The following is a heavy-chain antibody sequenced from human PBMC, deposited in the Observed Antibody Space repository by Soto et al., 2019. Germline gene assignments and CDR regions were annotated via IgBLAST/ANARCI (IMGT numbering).Heavy chain of an antibody. V-gene: IGHV1-3*05. D-gene: IGHD1-7*01. CDR1: GYTFTSYA. J-gene: IGHJ4*02. CDR3: ARDHGWNYLMYYFDY. CDR2: INAGNGNT. Sequence: QVQLVQSGAEEKKPGASVKVSCKASGYTFTSYAMHWVRQAPGQRLEWMGWINAGNGNTKYSQKFQGRVTITRDTSASTAYMELSSLRSEDTAVYYCARDHGWNYLMYYFDYWGQGTLVTVSS.